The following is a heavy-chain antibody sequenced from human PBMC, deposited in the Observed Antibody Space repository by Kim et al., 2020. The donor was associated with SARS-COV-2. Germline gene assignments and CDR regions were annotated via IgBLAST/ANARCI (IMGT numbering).Heavy chain of an antibody. CDR2: ISSNGGST. V-gene: IGHV3-64D*09. CDR1: GFTFSSYA. J-gene: IGHJ4*02. Sequence: GGSLRLSCSASGFTFSSYAMHWVRQAPGKGLEYVSAISSNGGSTYYADSVKGRFTISRDNSKNTLYLQMSSLRAEDTAVYYCVKGPPLEWFNPGPPGRYWGQGPLVPVS. CDR3: VKGPPLEWFNPGPPGRY. D-gene: IGHD3-3*01.